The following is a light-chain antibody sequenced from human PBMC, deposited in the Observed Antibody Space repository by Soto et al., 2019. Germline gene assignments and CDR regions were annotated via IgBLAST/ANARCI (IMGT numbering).Light chain of an antibody. J-gene: IGLJ2*01. CDR3: GTWDSSLSVV. CDR2: DNN. CDR1: ASNIGNND. Sequence: QSVLTQPPSMSAAPGQKVTISCSGSASNIGNNDVSWYQQLPGTAPKLLIYDNNKRPSGIPDRFSGSKSGTSATLGITGLQTGDEADYYCGTWDSSLSVVFGGGTKLTVL. V-gene: IGLV1-51*01.